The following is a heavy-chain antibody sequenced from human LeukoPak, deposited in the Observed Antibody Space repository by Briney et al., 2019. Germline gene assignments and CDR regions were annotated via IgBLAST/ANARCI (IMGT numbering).Heavy chain of an antibody. V-gene: IGHV1-24*01. J-gene: IGHJ6*03. Sequence: GASVKVSSRVSGYILTELSIHWVREAPGKGLEWMGSFDPENAKTMSAQTFQGRVTMTEDTSTNTDYMELRSLRSDDTAIYYCVIMSHTVVPTARIYYYMDIWGTGTTVIVSS. CDR1: GYILTELS. CDR2: FDPENAKT. D-gene: IGHD1-1*01. CDR3: VIMSHTVVPTARIYYYMDI.